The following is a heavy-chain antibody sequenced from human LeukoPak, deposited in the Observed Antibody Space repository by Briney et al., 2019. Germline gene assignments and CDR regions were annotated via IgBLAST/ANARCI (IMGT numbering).Heavy chain of an antibody. V-gene: IGHV4-39*01. CDR1: GGSISSSSYY. Sequence: SETLSLTCTVSGGSISSSSYYWGWIRQPPGKGLEWIGNIYYSGSTYYNPSLKSRVTISVDTSKNQFSLKLSSVTAADTAVYYCARASSYDSSGYHDYWGQGTLVTVSS. D-gene: IGHD3-22*01. CDR2: IYYSGST. J-gene: IGHJ4*02. CDR3: ARASSYDSSGYHDY.